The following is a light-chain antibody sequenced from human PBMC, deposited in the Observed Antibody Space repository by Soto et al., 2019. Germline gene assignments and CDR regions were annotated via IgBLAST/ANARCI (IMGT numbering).Light chain of an antibody. Sequence: EIVLTQSPGTLSLSPGERATLSCRASQSVSSSYLAWYQQTPGQAPRLLIYGASSRATGIPDRFSGSGSGTDFTLTVTRLEPEDFAVYYCQQYGNSPLVTFGQGTRLEIK. CDR3: QQYGNSPLVT. J-gene: IGKJ5*01. V-gene: IGKV3-20*01. CDR2: GAS. CDR1: QSVSSSY.